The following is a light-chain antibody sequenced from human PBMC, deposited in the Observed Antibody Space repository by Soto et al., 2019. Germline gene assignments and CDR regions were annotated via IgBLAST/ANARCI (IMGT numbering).Light chain of an antibody. V-gene: IGLV4-69*01. CDR1: SGHSNYA. CDR3: QTLGTGVV. Sequence: QAVVTQSPSASASLGASVKLTCTLSSGHSNYAIAWHQQQPDKGPRYLMKLNSDGSHTKGDGIPDRFSGSSSGAERYLTISSLQSEDEADYYCQTLGTGVVFGGGTKLTVL. J-gene: IGLJ2*01. CDR2: LNSDGSH.